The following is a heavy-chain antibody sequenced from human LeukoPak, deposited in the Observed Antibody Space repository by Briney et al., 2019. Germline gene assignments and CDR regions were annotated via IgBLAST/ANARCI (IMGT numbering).Heavy chain of an antibody. CDR3: ARRVGEFDY. V-gene: IGHV3-30-3*01. D-gene: IGHD3-3*01. CDR1: GFTFSSYA. CDR2: ISYDGSNK. Sequence: PGRSLRLSCAASGFTFSSYAMHWVRQAPGKGLEWVAVISYDGSNKYYADSVKGRFTISRDNSKNTLYLQMNSLRAEDTAVYYCARRVGEFDYWGQGTLVTVSS. J-gene: IGHJ4*02.